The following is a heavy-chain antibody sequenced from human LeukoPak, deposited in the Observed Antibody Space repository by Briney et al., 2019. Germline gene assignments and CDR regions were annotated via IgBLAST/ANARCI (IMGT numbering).Heavy chain of an antibody. Sequence: SETLSLTCTVSGGSISSYYWSWIRQPPGKGLEWIGYIYYSGSTNYNPSLKSRVTISVDTSKNQFSLKLSSVTAADTAVYYCAKSGLNRFDYWGQGTLVTVSS. CDR1: GGSISSYY. D-gene: IGHD2-15*01. J-gene: IGHJ4*02. CDR3: AKSGLNRFDY. CDR2: IYYSGST. V-gene: IGHV4-59*01.